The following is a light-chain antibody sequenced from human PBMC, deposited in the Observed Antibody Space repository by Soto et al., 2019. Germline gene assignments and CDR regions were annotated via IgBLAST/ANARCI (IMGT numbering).Light chain of an antibody. CDR3: QQSYTAPYT. Sequence: EIVMTQSPATLSVSPGERATLSCRASQSVSSNVAWYQQKPGQAPRVLIFGASTRATGTPARFSGSGSGTEFTLTISSLQPEDFAIYFCQQSYTAPYTFGPGTKVDIK. CDR1: QSVSSN. CDR2: GAS. V-gene: IGKV3-15*01. J-gene: IGKJ3*01.